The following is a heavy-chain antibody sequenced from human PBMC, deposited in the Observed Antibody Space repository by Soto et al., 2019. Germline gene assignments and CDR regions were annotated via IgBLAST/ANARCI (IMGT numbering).Heavy chain of an antibody. Sequence: SETLSLTXALYGRSFDGYYWSWIRQSPGKGLEWIGEIHHSGRTKYNPSLKSRVSLSVDTSTKHFSLKLTSVTAADRGVYYCARGVDPWSGYLFWGQGTPVTVSS. CDR2: IHHSGRT. D-gene: IGHD3-3*01. J-gene: IGHJ4*02. V-gene: IGHV4-34*01. CDR1: GRSFDGYY. CDR3: ARGVDPWSGYLF.